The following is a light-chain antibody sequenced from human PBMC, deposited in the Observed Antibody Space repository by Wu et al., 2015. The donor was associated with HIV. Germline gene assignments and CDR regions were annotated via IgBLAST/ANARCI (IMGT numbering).Light chain of an antibody. J-gene: IGKJ1*01. V-gene: IGKV3-15*01. CDR2: DAY. Sequence: EIVMTQSPATLSVSPGETATLSCRASQSINRNLAWYQQKPGQAPRLLIYDAYIRATGTPTRFAGSGYGTDFTLTISSLQPDDFATYYCQQYHILWTFGQGTKVEIK. CDR3: QQYHILWT. CDR1: QSINRN.